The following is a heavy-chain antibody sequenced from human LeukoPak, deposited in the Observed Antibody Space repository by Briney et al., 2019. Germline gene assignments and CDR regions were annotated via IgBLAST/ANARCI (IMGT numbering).Heavy chain of an antibody. Sequence: GGSLRLSCPASVFTFSDYYMCWIRQAPGKGLEWVSYISSSSTYTNYADSVKGRFTISRDNAKNSVYLQMNSLRAEDTAVYYCATDRTRSTSYSGMDVWGQGTTVTVSS. D-gene: IGHD3-10*01. CDR2: ISSSSTYT. J-gene: IGHJ6*02. CDR3: ATDRTRSTSYSGMDV. CDR1: VFTFSDYY. V-gene: IGHV3-11*05.